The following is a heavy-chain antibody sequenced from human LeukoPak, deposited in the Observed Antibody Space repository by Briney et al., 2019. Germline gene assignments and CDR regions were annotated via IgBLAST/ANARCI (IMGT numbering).Heavy chain of an antibody. CDR1: GFTFSSYS. J-gene: IGHJ4*02. CDR2: ISSSSSTI. V-gene: IGHV3-48*02. CDR3: ARDWDRRVYDSSGYYLDY. Sequence: GGSLRLSCVVSGFTFSSYSMNWVRQAPGKGLEWVSYISSSSSTIYHADSVKGRFTISRDNAKNSLYLQMNSLRDEDTAVYYCARDWDRRVYDSSGYYLDYWGQGTLVTVSS. D-gene: IGHD3-22*01.